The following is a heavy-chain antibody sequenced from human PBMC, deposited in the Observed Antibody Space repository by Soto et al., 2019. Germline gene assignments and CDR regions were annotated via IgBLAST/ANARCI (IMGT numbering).Heavy chain of an antibody. CDR2: IYFSGST. CDR1: GGSINSDY. V-gene: IGHV4-59*01. Sequence: SETLSLTCTVSGGSINSDYWTWIRQSPGKGMEWLGHIYFSGSTNYNPSLNRRVTISVDRSKNQFSLSLSSLTAADTAVYFCARARARPPNYYYGLDVWGQGTTVTVSS. J-gene: IGHJ6*02. D-gene: IGHD3-10*01. CDR3: ARARARPPNYYYGLDV.